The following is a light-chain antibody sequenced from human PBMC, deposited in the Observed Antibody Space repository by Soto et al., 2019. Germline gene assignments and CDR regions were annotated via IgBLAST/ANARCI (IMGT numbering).Light chain of an antibody. V-gene: IGKV1-8*01. CDR1: QGISSY. CDR3: QQYYSYPPGT. Sequence: AIRMTQSPSSLSASTGDSVTITCRASQGISSYLAWYQQKPGKAPKLLIYAASTLQSGVPSRFSGSGSGTDFTLTISCLQSEDFATYYCQQYYSYPPGTFGGGTKVEIK. CDR2: AAS. J-gene: IGKJ4*01.